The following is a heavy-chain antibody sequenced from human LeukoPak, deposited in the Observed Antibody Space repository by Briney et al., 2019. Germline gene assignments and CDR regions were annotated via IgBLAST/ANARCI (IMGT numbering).Heavy chain of an antibody. Sequence: PSETLSLTCTVSGGSISSSSYYWGWIRQPPGKGLEWIGEISQSGSTNYNPSLKSRVNISLDTSENQFSLKLSSVTAADTAVYYCARTGAVDYWGQGTLVTVSS. CDR3: ARTGAVDY. CDR1: GGSISSSSYY. J-gene: IGHJ4*02. V-gene: IGHV4-39*07. D-gene: IGHD6-19*01. CDR2: ISQSGST.